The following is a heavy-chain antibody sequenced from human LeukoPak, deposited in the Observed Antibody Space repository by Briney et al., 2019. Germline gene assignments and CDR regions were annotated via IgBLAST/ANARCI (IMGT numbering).Heavy chain of an antibody. Sequence: PSETLSLTCTVSGGSISSSSYYWSWIRQPPGKGLEWIGYIYYSGSTNYNPSLKSRVTISVDTSKNQFSLKLSSVTAADTAVYYCARDGRASGGAVRGVISPPAGWFDPWGQGTLVTVSS. CDR1: GGSISSSSYY. J-gene: IGHJ5*02. V-gene: IGHV4-61*01. CDR2: IYYSGST. CDR3: ARDGRASGGAVRGVISPPAGWFDP. D-gene: IGHD3-10*01.